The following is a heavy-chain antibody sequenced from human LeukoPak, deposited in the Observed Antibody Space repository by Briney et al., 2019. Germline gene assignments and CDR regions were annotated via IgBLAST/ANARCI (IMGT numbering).Heavy chain of an antibody. D-gene: IGHD6-19*01. V-gene: IGHV4-61*01. CDR3: ARAGGWYYFDY. CDR2: NYYSGST. J-gene: IGHJ4*02. Sequence: PSETLSLTCTVSGGSVSSGNYYWSWIRQSPGKGLEWIGYNYYSGSTKYNPSLKSRVTISVDTSRNQFSLKLSSVTAADTAVYYCARAGGWYYFDYWGQGTLVTVSS. CDR1: GGSVSSGNYY.